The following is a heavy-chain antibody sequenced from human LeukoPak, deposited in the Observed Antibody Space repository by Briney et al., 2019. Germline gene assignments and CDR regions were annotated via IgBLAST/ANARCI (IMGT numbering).Heavy chain of an antibody. Sequence: ASMKVSCKTSGYTFTDYYMHWVRQAPGQGLEWMGWITPNSGGTKYAQKFQGRVTMTRDTSINTAYMELSRLRSDDTAVYYCARVSRFYYDSSGDFDYWGQGSLVTVSS. V-gene: IGHV1-2*02. CDR2: ITPNSGGT. CDR3: ARVSRFYYDSSGDFDY. D-gene: IGHD3-22*01. J-gene: IGHJ4*02. CDR1: GYTFTDYY.